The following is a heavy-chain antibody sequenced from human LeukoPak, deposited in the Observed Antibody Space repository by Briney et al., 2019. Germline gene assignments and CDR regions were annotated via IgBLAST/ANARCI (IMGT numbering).Heavy chain of an antibody. V-gene: IGHV3-30-3*01. CDR1: GFTFSSYA. D-gene: IGHD3-3*01. J-gene: IGHJ4*02. Sequence: GGSLRLSCAASGFTFSSYAMHWVRQAPGKGLEWVAVISYDGSNKYYADSVKGRFTISRDNSKNTLYLQMNSLRAEDTAVYYCARVGSTDFGVVIYFDYWGQGTLVTVSS. CDR3: ARVGSTDFGVVIYFDY. CDR2: ISYDGSNK.